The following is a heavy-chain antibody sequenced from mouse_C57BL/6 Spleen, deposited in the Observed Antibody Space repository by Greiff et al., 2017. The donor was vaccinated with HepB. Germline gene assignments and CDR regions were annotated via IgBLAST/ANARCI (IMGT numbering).Heavy chain of an antibody. CDR2: ILPGSGST. CDR1: GYTFTGYW. Sequence: VHLVESGAELMKPGASVKLSCKATGYTFTGYWIEWVKQRPGHGLEWIGEILPGSGSTNYNDKFKGKATFTADTSSNTAYMQLSSLTTEDSAIYYCARWDYYGSSQFAYWGQGTLVTVSA. J-gene: IGHJ3*01. V-gene: IGHV1-9*01. CDR3: ARWDYYGSSQFAY. D-gene: IGHD1-1*01.